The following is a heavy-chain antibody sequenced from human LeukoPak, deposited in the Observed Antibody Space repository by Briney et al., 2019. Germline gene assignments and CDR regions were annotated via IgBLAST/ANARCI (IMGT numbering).Heavy chain of an antibody. Sequence: PSETLSLTCTVSGGSLSSYYWSWIRQPPGKGLEWIGYIYYSGSTNYNPSLKSRVTISVDTSKNQFSLKLSSVTAADTAVYYCARGRSGYDYYYFDYWGQGTLVTVSS. CDR2: IYYSGST. V-gene: IGHV4-59*01. CDR1: GGSLSSYY. CDR3: ARGRSGYDYYYFDY. J-gene: IGHJ4*02. D-gene: IGHD5-12*01.